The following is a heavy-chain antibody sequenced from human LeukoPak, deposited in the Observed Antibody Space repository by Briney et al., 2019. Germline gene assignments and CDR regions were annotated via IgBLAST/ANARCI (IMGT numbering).Heavy chain of an antibody. V-gene: IGHV3-33*01. J-gene: IGHJ4*02. CDR3: ARDPASYDFWSGYYPGFDY. CDR2: IWYDGSNK. CDR1: GFTFSSYG. Sequence: GRSLRLSCAASGFTFSSYGMHWVRQAPGKGLEWVAVIWYDGSNKYYADSVKGRFTISRDNSKNTLYLQMNSLRAEDTAVYYCARDPASYDFWSGYYPGFDYWGQGTLVTVSS. D-gene: IGHD3-3*01.